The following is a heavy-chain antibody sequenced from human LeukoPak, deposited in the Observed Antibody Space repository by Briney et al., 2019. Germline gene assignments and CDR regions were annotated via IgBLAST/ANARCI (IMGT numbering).Heavy chain of an antibody. Sequence: SETLSLTCAVSGYSISSGYYWGWIRPPPGKGLEWIGIIYHSGSTYYNPSLKSRVTMPVDTSKNQLSLKLSSVTAADTAVYYCARVATRGHCSSTSCYGNYGMDVWGKGTTVTVSS. D-gene: IGHD2-2*01. CDR2: IYHSGST. J-gene: IGHJ6*04. CDR1: GYSISSGYY. V-gene: IGHV4-38-2*01. CDR3: ARVATRGHCSSTSCYGNYGMDV.